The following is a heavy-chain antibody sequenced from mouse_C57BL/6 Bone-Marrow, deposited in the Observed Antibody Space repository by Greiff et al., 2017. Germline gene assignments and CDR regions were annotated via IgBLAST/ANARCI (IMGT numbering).Heavy chain of an antibody. CDR1: GFTFSSYA. Sequence: EVKLVESGGGLVKPGGSLKLSCAASGFTFSSYAMSWVRQTPEKRLEWVATISDGGSYTYYPDTVKGRFTISRDNAKNNLYLQMSHLKSEDTAMYYCARGGSTMNDYWGQGTTLTVSS. V-gene: IGHV5-4*03. J-gene: IGHJ2*01. D-gene: IGHD2-4*01. CDR3: ARGGSTMNDY. CDR2: ISDGGSYT.